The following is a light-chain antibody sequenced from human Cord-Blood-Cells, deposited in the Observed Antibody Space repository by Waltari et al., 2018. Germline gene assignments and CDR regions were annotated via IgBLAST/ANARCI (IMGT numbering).Light chain of an antibody. V-gene: IGLV2-23*02. CDR1: SSYVGSYNL. J-gene: IGLJ2*01. CDR2: EVS. CDR3: CSYAGSSTLV. Sequence: QSALTQPASVSGSPGQSITISCPGTSSYVGSYNLVSWYQQHPGKAPKLMISEVSKRPSGVSNRFSGSKSGNTASLTISGLQAEDEADYYCCSYAGSSTLVFGGGTKLTVL.